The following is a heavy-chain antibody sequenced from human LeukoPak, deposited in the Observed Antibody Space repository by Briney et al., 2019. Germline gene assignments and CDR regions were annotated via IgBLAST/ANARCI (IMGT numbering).Heavy chain of an antibody. CDR3: ASYYYDSSGYWGDYFDY. CDR2: IYYSGST. V-gene: IGHV4-39*07. Sequence: PSETLSLTCTVSGGSISSSSYYWGWIRQPPGKGLEWIGSIYYSGSTYYNPSLKSRVTISVDTSKNQFSLKLSSVTAADTAVYYCASYYYDSSGYWGDYFDYWGQGTLVTVSS. D-gene: IGHD3-22*01. CDR1: GGSISSSSYY. J-gene: IGHJ4*02.